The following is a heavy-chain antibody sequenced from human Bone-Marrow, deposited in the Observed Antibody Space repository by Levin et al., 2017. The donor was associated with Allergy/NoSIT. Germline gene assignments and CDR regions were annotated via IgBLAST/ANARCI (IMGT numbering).Heavy chain of an antibody. J-gene: IGHJ6*02. CDR3: ARDSGITMVRGVIRDYYGMDV. CDR2: ISSSSSTI. Sequence: GGSLRLSCAASGFTFSSYSMNWVRQAPGKGLEWVSYISSSSSTIYYADSVKGRFTISRDNAKNSLYLQMNSLRAEDTAVYYCARDSGITMVRGVIRDYYGMDVWGQGTTVTVSS. D-gene: IGHD3-10*01. V-gene: IGHV3-48*01. CDR1: GFTFSSYS.